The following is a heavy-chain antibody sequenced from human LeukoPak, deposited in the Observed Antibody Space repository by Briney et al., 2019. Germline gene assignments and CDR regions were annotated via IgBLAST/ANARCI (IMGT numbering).Heavy chain of an antibody. CDR1: GFTFSSYA. V-gene: IGHV3-23*01. CDR2: ISTSGGST. D-gene: IGHD1-14*01. Sequence: GGSLRLPCAASGFTFSSYAMSWVRQAPGKGLEWVSAISTSGGSTYYGDSVKGRFTISRDNSKNTLYLQMNSLRVEDTAVYYCWPVNPIDYWGQGTLVTVSS. J-gene: IGHJ4*02. CDR3: WPVNPIDY.